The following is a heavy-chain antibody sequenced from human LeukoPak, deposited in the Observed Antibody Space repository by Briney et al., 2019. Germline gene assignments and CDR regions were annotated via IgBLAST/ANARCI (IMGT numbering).Heavy chain of an antibody. V-gene: IGHV3-66*01. CDR2: IYGGGST. CDR3: ARVGGYYFDY. D-gene: IGHD2-15*01. CDR1: GFTVSSNY. Sequence: GGSLRLSCAASGFTVSSNYMSWVRQAPGKGLEWVSIIYGGGSTYYADSVKGRFTISIDNSKNTLYLQRYRLRSEYTALYFCARVGGYYFDYWGQETLLTVSS. J-gene: IGHJ4*02.